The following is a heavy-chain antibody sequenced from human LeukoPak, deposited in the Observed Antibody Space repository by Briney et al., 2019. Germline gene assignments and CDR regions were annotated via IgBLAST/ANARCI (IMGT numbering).Heavy chain of an antibody. Sequence: GGSLRLSCAASGFTFSSYDMHWVRQATGKGLEWVAAIGAAGDTYYPRSVKGRFTISRENAKDSLYLQMNSMRGGDTAVYYCARGDSSYYYMDVWGKGTTVSASS. CDR3: ARGDSSYYYMDV. CDR1: GFTFSSYD. CDR2: IGAAGDT. J-gene: IGHJ6*03. D-gene: IGHD3-22*01. V-gene: IGHV3-13*01.